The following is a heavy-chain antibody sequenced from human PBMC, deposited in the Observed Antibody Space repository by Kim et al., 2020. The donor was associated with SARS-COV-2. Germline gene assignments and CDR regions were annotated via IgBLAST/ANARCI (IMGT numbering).Heavy chain of an antibody. Sequence: YYEYGVSVKGRISIDPDTSRNQFSLQLNSVTPEDTAVYYCARGSTQELFVWGQGTVVTVSS. V-gene: IGHV6-1*01. J-gene: IGHJ3*01. D-gene: IGHD1-7*01. CDR2: YY. CDR3: ARGSTQELFV.